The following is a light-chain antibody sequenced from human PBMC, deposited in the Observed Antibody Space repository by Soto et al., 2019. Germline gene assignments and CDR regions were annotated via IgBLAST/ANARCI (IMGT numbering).Light chain of an antibody. Sequence: DIQMTQSPYTLSASVGDRVTITCRASQSINSHLNWYQQKPGKAPNLLIYATSTLQSGVSSRFSGSGSGTEFTLTIRGLQPEDFATYYCKQSASTPLTFGGGTKVDIK. CDR2: ATS. V-gene: IGKV1-39*01. CDR1: QSINSH. J-gene: IGKJ4*01. CDR3: KQSASTPLT.